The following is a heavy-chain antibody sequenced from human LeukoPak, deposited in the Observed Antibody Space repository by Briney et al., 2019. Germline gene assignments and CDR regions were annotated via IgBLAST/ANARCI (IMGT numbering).Heavy chain of an antibody. CDR1: GFTFSSYG. J-gene: IGHJ4*02. V-gene: IGHV3-33*01. D-gene: IGHD1-1*01. CDR3: ARGVIPGTALDY. Sequence: PGGSLRLSCAASGFTFSSYGLHWVRQAPGKGLEWVAVIWYDGSNKYYADSVKGRFTISRDNSKNTLYLQMNSLRAEDTAVYYCARGVIPGTALDYWGQGTLVIVSS. CDR2: IWYDGSNK.